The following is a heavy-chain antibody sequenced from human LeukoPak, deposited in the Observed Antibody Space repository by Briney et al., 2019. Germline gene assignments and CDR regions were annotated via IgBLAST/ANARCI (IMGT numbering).Heavy chain of an antibody. J-gene: IGHJ6*02. Sequence: QPGGSLRLSCAASGFTVSSNYMSWVRQAPGKGLEWVSVIYSGGSTYYADSVTGRFTISRDNAKNSLYLQMNSLGDEDTAVYYCARDTSAWRYGMDVWGQGTTVTVSS. CDR3: ARDTSAWRYGMDV. V-gene: IGHV3-66*01. CDR1: GFTVSSNY. D-gene: IGHD6-19*01. CDR2: IYSGGST.